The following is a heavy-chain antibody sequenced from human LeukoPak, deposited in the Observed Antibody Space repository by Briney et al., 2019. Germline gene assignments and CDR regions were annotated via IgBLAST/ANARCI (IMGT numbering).Heavy chain of an antibody. Sequence: SETLSLTCTASRGSITTSAYYWGWVRQPPGKGLEWIGSIYYSGSTYYNPSLRGRLTISVDTSKNQFSLKLNSVTAADTAVYFCASVSLYLGYFYYMDVWGKGTTVTVSS. CDR3: ASVSLYLGYFYYMDV. D-gene: IGHD3-16*01. CDR1: RGSITTSAYY. CDR2: IYYSGST. V-gene: IGHV4-39*01. J-gene: IGHJ6*03.